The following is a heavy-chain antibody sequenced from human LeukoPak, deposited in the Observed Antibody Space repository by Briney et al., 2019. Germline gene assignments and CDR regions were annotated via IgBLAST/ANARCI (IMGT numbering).Heavy chain of an antibody. CDR2: INAGNGNT. V-gene: IGHV1-3*01. Sequence: ASVKVSCKASGYTFTNRAMQWVRQAPGQRLEWMGWINAGNGNTKYSQNFQGRFIITRDTSAGTVYMDLSSLRSEDTAVYYCARGFWNRGTWGPYYFDHWGQGTLVTVSS. D-gene: IGHD3-3*01. CDR3: ARGFWNRGTWGPYYFDH. CDR1: GYTFTNRA. J-gene: IGHJ4*02.